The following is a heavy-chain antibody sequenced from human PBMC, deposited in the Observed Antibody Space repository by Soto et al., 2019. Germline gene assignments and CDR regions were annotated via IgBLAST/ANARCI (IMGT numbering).Heavy chain of an antibody. CDR3: ARGLLHDFWSGYQYYYGMDV. V-gene: IGHV1-18*01. CDR2: ISAYNGNT. CDR1: GYTFTSYG. J-gene: IGHJ6*02. Sequence: QVQLVQSGAEVKKPGASVKVSCKASGYTFTSYGISWVRQAPGQGLEWMGWISAYNGNTNYAQKLQGRVTMTTDTSTSTAYMELRSLRSDDTAVYYCARGLLHDFWSGYQYYYGMDVWGQGTTVTVSS. D-gene: IGHD3-3*01.